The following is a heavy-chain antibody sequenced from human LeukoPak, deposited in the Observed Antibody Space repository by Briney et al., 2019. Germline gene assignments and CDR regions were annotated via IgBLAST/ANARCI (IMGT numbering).Heavy chain of an antibody. D-gene: IGHD4-17*01. J-gene: IGHJ4*02. V-gene: IGHV3-23*01. CDR3: ARDEPTVTTGPPVGS. Sequence: GGSLRLSCAASGFTFSSYAMSWIRQAPGKGLEWVSAISGSGGSTYYADSVKGRFTISRDNSKNTLYLQMNSLRAEDTAVYYCARDEPTVTTGPPVGSWGQGTLVTVSS. CDR1: GFTFSSYA. CDR2: ISGSGGST.